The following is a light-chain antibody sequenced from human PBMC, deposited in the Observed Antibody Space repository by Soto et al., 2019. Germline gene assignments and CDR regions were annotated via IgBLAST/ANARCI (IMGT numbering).Light chain of an antibody. Sequence: QSVLTQPPSASGTPGQRVTISCSGSSSNIGSNSVNWYQQLPGTAPKLLIYSNNQRPSGVPDRFSGSKSGTSASLAISGLQSEDEADYYCAAWDDSSYLVFGGGTQLTVL. CDR3: AAWDDSSYLV. CDR1: SSNIGSNS. CDR2: SNN. V-gene: IGLV1-44*01. J-gene: IGLJ2*01.